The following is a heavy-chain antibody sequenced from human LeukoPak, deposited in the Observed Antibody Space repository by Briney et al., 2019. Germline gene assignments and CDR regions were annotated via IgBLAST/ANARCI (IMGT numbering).Heavy chain of an antibody. CDR3: ARGVPRGDYYHY. CDR2: IYYSGST. J-gene: IGHJ4*02. CDR1: GGSISSYY. V-gene: IGHV4-59*08. Sequence: SGTLSLTCTVSGGSISSYYWSWIRQPPGKGLEWIGYIYYSGSTNYNPSLKSRVTISVDTSKNQFSLKLSSVTAADTAVYYCARGVPRGDYYHYWGQGTLVTVSS. D-gene: IGHD1-1*01.